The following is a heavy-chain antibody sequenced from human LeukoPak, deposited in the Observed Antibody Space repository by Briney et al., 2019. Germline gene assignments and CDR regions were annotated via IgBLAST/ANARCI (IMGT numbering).Heavy chain of an antibody. CDR3: TTDRLWFGEPMGFDP. Sequence: GGSLRLSCAASGFTVSSNYMSWVRQAPGKGLEWVSVIYSGGSTYYADSVKGRFTISRDNSKNTLYLQMNSLRAEDTAVYYCTTDRLWFGEPMGFDPWGQGTLVTVSS. CDR2: IYSGGST. V-gene: IGHV3-53*01. CDR1: GFTVSSNY. J-gene: IGHJ5*02. D-gene: IGHD3-10*01.